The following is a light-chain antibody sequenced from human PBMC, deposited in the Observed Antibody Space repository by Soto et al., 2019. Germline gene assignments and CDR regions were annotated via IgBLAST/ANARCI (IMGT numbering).Light chain of an antibody. CDR1: SSDIGAYNC. Sequence: QSALTQPASLSGSPGQSITISCTGTSSDIGAYNCVSWYQQHPGKAPKLIIYEVTDRPSGVSNRFSGSKSGNTASLTISGLQAEDEAEYYCSSYTNINTRACVFGTGTKV. V-gene: IGLV2-14*01. CDR3: SSYTNINTRACV. J-gene: IGLJ1*01. CDR2: EVT.